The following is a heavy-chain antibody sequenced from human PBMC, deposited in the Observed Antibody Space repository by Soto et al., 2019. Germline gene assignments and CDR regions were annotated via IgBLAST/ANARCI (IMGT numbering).Heavy chain of an antibody. Sequence: GESLKISCKGSGYNFAVYCIAWVLQMPWKGLELMGIIYPSDSDTRYRPSFQGQVTISADKSISSAYLQWSSLRASDTAMYYCARGGVSTRTFDYWGQGTPVTVSS. CDR1: GYNFAVYC. J-gene: IGHJ4*02. D-gene: IGHD3-3*01. CDR3: ARGGVSTRTFDY. V-gene: IGHV5-51*01. CDR2: IYPSDSDT.